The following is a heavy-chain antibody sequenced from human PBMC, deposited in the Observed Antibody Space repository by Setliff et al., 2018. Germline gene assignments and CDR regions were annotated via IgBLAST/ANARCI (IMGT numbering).Heavy chain of an antibody. CDR1: GGSFSNYY. J-gene: IGHJ4*02. D-gene: IGHD3-3*01. Sequence: SETLSLTCTVYGGSFSNYYWSWIRQPPGKGLEWIVEINHNGSTNYSPSLKSRVTISVDMSKNQLSLKLSSVTAADTAAYYCRFWDGSYKNDYWGQGTLVTVSS. CDR2: INHNGST. CDR3: RFWDGSYKNDY. V-gene: IGHV4-34*01.